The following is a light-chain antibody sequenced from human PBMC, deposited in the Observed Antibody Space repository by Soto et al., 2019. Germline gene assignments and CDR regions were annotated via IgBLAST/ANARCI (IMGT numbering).Light chain of an antibody. CDR2: GAS. Sequence: EIVLTQSPGTLSLSPGERATLYCRASQSVGSNYLAWYQRKPGQAPRVLIYGASSRATGIPDRFSGSGSGADFTLTISRLEPEDIAVYYCQQYTTSPFTFGPGTKVDIK. V-gene: IGKV3-20*01. CDR1: QSVGSNY. CDR3: QQYTTSPFT. J-gene: IGKJ3*01.